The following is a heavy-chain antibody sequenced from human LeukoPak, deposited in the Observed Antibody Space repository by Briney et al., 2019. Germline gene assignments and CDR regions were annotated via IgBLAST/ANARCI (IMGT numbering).Heavy chain of an antibody. CDR2: ISGSGIK. Sequence: GRSLRLSCAASRFTFSSYEMNWVRQAPGKGLEWVSYISGSGIKHYADSVKGRFTISRDNAKNSLYLQMNSLRVEDTAVYYCAREDTGVAFDIWGQGTTVTV. CDR1: RFTFSSYE. D-gene: IGHD2-8*01. J-gene: IGHJ3*02. V-gene: IGHV3-48*03. CDR3: AREDTGVAFDI.